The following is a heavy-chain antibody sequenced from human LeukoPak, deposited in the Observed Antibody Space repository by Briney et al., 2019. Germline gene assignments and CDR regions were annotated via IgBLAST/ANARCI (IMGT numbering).Heavy chain of an antibody. CDR2: IWYDGSNK. D-gene: IGHD5-12*01. V-gene: IGHV3-33*01. Sequence: GGSLRLSCAASGFTFSSYGMHWVRRAPGKGLEWVAVIWYDGSNKYYADSVKGRFTISRDNSKNTLYLQMNSLRAEDTAVYYCARDPQAGSGYVLYFDYWGQGTLVTVSS. CDR1: GFTFSSYG. CDR3: ARDPQAGSGYVLYFDY. J-gene: IGHJ4*02.